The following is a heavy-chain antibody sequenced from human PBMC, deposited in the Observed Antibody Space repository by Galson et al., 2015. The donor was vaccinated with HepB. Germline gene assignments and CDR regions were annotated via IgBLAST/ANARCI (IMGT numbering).Heavy chain of an antibody. CDR2: FYPGDPNP. D-gene: IGHD4-23*01. Sequence: QSGAEVKKPGESLKISCKTSGHTFPSYWIPWVRQLPGKALEGMGIFYPGDPNPSNSPSFQGQVTISADKSTTTAYLQWSSLKASDTAMYYCASHYGANFYRLDYWGQGTLVTVSS. J-gene: IGHJ4*02. V-gene: IGHV5-51*03. CDR1: GHTFPSYW. CDR3: ASHYGANFYRLDY.